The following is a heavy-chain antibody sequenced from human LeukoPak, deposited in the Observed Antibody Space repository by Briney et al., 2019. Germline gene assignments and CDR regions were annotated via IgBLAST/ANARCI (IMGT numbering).Heavy chain of an antibody. CDR1: GFTFDDYA. CDR2: ISGDGSRT. CDR3: ARGWSYGFDI. D-gene: IGHD3-3*01. J-gene: IGHJ3*02. V-gene: IGHV3-43*02. Sequence: GGSLRLSCAASGFTFDDYAMHWVRQAPGRGLEWVSLISGDGSRTYYADSVKGRFTISRDNAKNSLYLQMNSLRDEDTAVYYCARGWSYGFDIWGQGTMVTVSS.